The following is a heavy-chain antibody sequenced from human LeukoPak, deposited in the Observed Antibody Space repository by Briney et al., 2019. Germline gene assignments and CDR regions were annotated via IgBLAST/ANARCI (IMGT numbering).Heavy chain of an antibody. Sequence: PSETLSLTCTVSGGSISSSSYYWGWIRQPPGKGLEWIGEINHSGSTNYNPSLKSRVTISVDTSKNQFSLKLSSVTAADTAVYYCARRKVRGVIIASFDYWGQGTLVTVSS. CDR3: ARRKVRGVIIASFDY. V-gene: IGHV4-39*07. J-gene: IGHJ4*02. CDR2: INHSGST. D-gene: IGHD3-10*01. CDR1: GGSISSSSYY.